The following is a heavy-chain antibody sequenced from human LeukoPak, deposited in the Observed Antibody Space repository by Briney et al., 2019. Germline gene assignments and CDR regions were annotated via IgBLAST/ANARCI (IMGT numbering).Heavy chain of an antibody. Sequence: GESLQISCKGSGYSSASYWIGWVRQMPGKGLEWMGFIYPGDSDTRYSPSFQGQVTISADKSISTAYLQWSSLKASDTAMYYCARQYSRSWYGGGGYWGQGTLVTVSS. CDR1: GYSSASYW. CDR2: IYPGDSDT. D-gene: IGHD6-13*01. V-gene: IGHV5-51*01. CDR3: ARQYSRSWYGGGGY. J-gene: IGHJ4*02.